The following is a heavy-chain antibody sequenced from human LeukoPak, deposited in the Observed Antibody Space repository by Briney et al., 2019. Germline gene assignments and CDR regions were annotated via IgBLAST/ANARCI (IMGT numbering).Heavy chain of an antibody. V-gene: IGHV1-46*01. CDR1: GYTFTSYY. CDR3: ARTGGDHGWFDP. CDR2: INPSGGST. Sequence: ASVKVSCKASGYTFTSYYMHWVRQAPGQGLEWMGIINPSGGSTNYAQKFQGRVTMTRDTSTSTVYMELSSLRSEDTAVYYCARTGGDHGWFDPWGQGTLVTVSS. J-gene: IGHJ5*02. D-gene: IGHD3-16*01.